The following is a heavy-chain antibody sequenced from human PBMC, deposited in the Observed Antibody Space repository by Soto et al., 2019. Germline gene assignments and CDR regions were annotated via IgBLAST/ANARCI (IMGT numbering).Heavy chain of an antibody. J-gene: IGHJ2*01. CDR1: GFTFSSYS. Sequence: GGSLRLSCAASGFTFSSYSMNWVRQAPGKGLEWVSYISSSSSTIYYADSVKGRFTISRDNAKNSLYLQMNSLRDEDTAVYYCARDRGYGDYLIVDWYFDLWGRGTLVTVSS. CDR2: ISSSSSTI. D-gene: IGHD4-17*01. CDR3: ARDRGYGDYLIVDWYFDL. V-gene: IGHV3-48*02.